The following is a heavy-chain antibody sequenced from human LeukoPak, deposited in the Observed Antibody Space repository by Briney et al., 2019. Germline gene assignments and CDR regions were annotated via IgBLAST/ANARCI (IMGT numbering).Heavy chain of an antibody. CDR3: ARVNGNIDY. CDR1: VYTVTKCD. J-gene: IGHJ4*02. D-gene: IGHD1/OR15-1a*01. Sequence: GASVKVSCKASVYTVTKCDINGVAQPTGQGLEWMGWMNPKSGYTGYAQKFQGRVTMTRDTSITTAYMELGSLSCETTAVYYCARVNGNIDYWGQGTLVTVSS. CDR2: MNPKSGYT. V-gene: IGHV1-8*01.